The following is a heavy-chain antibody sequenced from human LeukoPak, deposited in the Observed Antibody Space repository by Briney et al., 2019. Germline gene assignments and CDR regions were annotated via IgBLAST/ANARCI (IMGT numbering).Heavy chain of an antibody. D-gene: IGHD6-13*01. CDR1: GGSISSGSYY. CDR3: ARVPRSSWYMGVDY. CDR2: IYYGGST. V-gene: IGHV4-39*01. Sequence: SETLSLTCIASGGSISSGSYYWGWIRQPPGKGLEWIGSIYYGGSTFYNPSLRSRITISLDTSRNQFSLKLTSVTAADTAVYYCARVPRSSWYMGVDYWGQGTLVTVSS. J-gene: IGHJ4*02.